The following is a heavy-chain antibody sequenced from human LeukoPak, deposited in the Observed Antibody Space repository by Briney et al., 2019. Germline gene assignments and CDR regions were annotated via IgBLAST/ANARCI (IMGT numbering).Heavy chain of an antibody. Sequence: SETLSLTCTVSGGSISSGGYYWSWIRQHPGKGLEWIGYIYYSGSTYYNPSLKSRVTISVDTSKNQFSLKLSSVTAADTAVYYCARDSAGARGVPGVIRKNWFDPWGQGTLVTVSS. CDR2: IYYSGST. J-gene: IGHJ5*02. V-gene: IGHV4-31*03. D-gene: IGHD3-10*01. CDR1: GGSISSGGYY. CDR3: ARDSAGARGVPGVIRKNWFDP.